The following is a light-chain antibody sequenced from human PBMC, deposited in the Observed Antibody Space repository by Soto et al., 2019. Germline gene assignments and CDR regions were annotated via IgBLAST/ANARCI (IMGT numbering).Light chain of an antibody. Sequence: EIVMTQSPATLSVSPGERATLSCRASQSVGSSLAWYQQKPGQAPRLLIFATSARATGIPARFSGGGSGTEFTLTISSLQSEDFAVYYCQQYNNWPPGTFGRGTKVDIK. CDR1: QSVGSS. CDR3: QQYNNWPPGT. J-gene: IGKJ1*01. CDR2: ATS. V-gene: IGKV3-15*01.